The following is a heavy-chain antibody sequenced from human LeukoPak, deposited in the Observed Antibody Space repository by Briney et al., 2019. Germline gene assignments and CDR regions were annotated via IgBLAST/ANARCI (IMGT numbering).Heavy chain of an antibody. CDR1: GFTFSSYS. CDR3: ARTGDYGGLDY. V-gene: IGHV3-48*01. D-gene: IGHD4-23*01. Sequence: GSLRLSCAASGFTFSSYSMNWVRQAPGKGLEWVSYISSSSSTIYYADSVRGRFTISRDNAKNSLYLQMNSLRAEDTAVYYCARTGDYGGLDYWGQGTLVTVSS. CDR2: ISSSSSTI. J-gene: IGHJ4*02.